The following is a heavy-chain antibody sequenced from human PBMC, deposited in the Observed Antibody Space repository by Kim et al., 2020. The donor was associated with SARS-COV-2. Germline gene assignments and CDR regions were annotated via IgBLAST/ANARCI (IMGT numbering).Heavy chain of an antibody. J-gene: IGHJ5*02. D-gene: IGHD3-3*01. CDR3: ARMSGFWSGRGASNWFDP. CDR1: GGSISSYY. CDR2: IYYSGST. V-gene: IGHV4-59*13. Sequence: SETLSLTCTVSGGSISSYYWSWIRQPPGKGLEWIGYIYYSGSTNYNPSLKSRVTISVDTSKNQFSLKLSSVTAADTAVYYCARMSGFWSGRGASNWFDPWGQGTLVTVSS.